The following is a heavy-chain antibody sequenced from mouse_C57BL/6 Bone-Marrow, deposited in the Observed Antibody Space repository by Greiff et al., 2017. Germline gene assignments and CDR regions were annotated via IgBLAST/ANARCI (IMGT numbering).Heavy chain of an antibody. CDR3: AREGGLSAY. CDR1: GYTFTSYW. CDR2: IYPSDSET. J-gene: IGHJ3*01. D-gene: IGHD6-2*01. V-gene: IGHV1-61*01. Sequence: QVQLKQPGAELVRPGSSVKLSCKASGYTFTSYWMDWVKQRPGQGLEWIGNIYPSDSETHYNQKFKDKATLTVDKSSSTAYMQLSSLTSEDSAVYYCAREGGLSAYWGQGTLVTVSA.